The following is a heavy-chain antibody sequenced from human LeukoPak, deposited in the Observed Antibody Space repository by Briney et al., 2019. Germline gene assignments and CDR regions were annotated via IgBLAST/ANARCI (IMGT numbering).Heavy chain of an antibody. D-gene: IGHD6-13*01. Sequence: SQTLSLTCAISGDSVSSNSAAWNWIRQSPSRGLEWLGRTYYRSKWYNDYAVSVKSRTTINPDTSKNQFSLQLNSVTPEDTAVYYCARGPPGRSWYGDDWFDPWGQGTLVTVSS. V-gene: IGHV6-1*01. J-gene: IGHJ5*02. CDR1: GDSVSSNSAA. CDR2: TYYRSKWYN. CDR3: ARGPPGRSWYGDDWFDP.